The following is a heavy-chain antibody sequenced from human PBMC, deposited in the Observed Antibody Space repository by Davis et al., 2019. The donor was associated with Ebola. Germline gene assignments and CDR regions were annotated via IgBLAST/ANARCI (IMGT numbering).Heavy chain of an antibody. V-gene: IGHV4-31*03. D-gene: IGHD1-26*01. Sequence: SETLSLTCTVSGGSISSGGYYWSWIRQHPGKGLEWIGYIYYSGSTYYNPSLKSRVTISVDTSKNQFPLNLSSVTAADTAVYYCAREVGRYSGSHAFDYWGQGTLVTVSS. CDR3: AREVGRYSGSHAFDY. J-gene: IGHJ4*02. CDR2: IYYSGST. CDR1: GGSISSGGYY.